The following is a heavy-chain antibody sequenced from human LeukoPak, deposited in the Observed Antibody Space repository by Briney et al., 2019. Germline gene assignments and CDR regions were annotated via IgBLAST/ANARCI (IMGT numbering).Heavy chain of an antibody. CDR2: IIPIFGTA. J-gene: IGHJ5*02. D-gene: IGHD2/OR15-2a*01. V-gene: IGHV1-69*13. Sequence: SVEVSCKASGGTFSSYAISWVRQAPGQGLEWMGGIIPIFGTANYAQKFQGRVTITADESTSTAYMELSSLRSEDTAVYYCASFVRFPLNWFDPWGQGTLVTVSS. CDR3: ASFVRFPLNWFDP. CDR1: GGTFSSYA.